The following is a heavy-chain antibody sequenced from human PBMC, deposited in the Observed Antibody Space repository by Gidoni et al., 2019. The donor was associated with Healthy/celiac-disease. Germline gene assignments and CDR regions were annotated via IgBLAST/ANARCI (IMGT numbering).Heavy chain of an antibody. CDR2: IKQEGSEK. CDR1: GFTFSSYW. Sequence: EVQLVESGGGLVQPGGSLRLSCAASGFTFSSYWMSWVRQAPGKGLEWVANIKQEGSEKYYVDSVKGRFTISRDNAKNSLYLQMNSLRAEDTAVYYCARDSYGSGSYYKYWGQGTLVTVSS. J-gene: IGHJ4*02. CDR3: ARDSYGSGSYYKY. V-gene: IGHV3-7*01. D-gene: IGHD3-10*01.